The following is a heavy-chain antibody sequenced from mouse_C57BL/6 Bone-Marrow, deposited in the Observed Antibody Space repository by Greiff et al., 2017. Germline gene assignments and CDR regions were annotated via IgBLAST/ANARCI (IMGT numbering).Heavy chain of an antibody. CDR3: ARPRAYGDDDYAMDY. J-gene: IGHJ4*01. D-gene: IGHD2-2*01. Sequence: EVKLVESEGGLVQPGSSMKLSCTASGFTFSDYYMPWVRQAPEKGLEWVANINHDGSSTYYPDTVKGRFIISRDNAKNTLYLQMSSLKSEDTATYYCARPRAYGDDDYAMDYWGQGTSVTVSS. CDR1: GFTFSDYY. V-gene: IGHV5-16*01. CDR2: INHDGSST.